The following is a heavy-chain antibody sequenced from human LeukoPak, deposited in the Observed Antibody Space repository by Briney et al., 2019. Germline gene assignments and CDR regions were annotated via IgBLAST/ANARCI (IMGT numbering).Heavy chain of an antibody. CDR1: GFTFSDYY. V-gene: IGHV3-11*01. J-gene: IGHJ3*02. D-gene: IGHD5-18*01. CDR3: TTSARGYSYGSYAFDI. Sequence: GGSLRLSCAASGFTFSDYYMSWIRQAPGKGLEWVSYISSSGSTIYYADSVKGRFIISRDNAKNSLYLQMNSLRAEDTAVYYCTTSARGYSYGSYAFDIWGQGTMVTVSS. CDR2: ISSSGSTI.